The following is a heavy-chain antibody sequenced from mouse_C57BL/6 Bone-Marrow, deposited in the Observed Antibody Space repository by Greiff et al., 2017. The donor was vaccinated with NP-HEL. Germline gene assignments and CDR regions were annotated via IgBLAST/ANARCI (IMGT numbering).Heavy chain of an antibody. CDR1: GFPITSCYY. D-gene: IGHD2-4*01. J-gene: IGHJ1*03. CDR2: ITHSGET. V-gene: IGHV12-3*01. CDR3: AGIYYDYTGYFDV. Sequence: VMLVESGPGLVKPSQSLFLTCSITGFPITSCYYWILIRQSPGKPLEWMGYITHSGETFYIPSLQSPISITRETSKNQFFLQLNYVTTEDTAMYYCAGIYYDYTGYFDVWGKGTTVTVSS.